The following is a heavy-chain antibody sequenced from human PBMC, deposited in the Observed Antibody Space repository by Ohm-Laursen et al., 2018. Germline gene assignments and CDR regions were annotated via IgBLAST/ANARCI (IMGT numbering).Heavy chain of an antibody. CDR3: ARDSVVRGGGSWPNY. CDR2: IYKSGST. CDR1: GGSISSYY. Sequence: GTLSLTCSVSGGSISSYYWSWTRQSPGKGLEWIGYIYKSGSTNYNPSLKSRVTISKDTSKNQFSLKLTSVTAADTAVYYCARDSVVRGGGSWPNYWGQGTLVTVSS. V-gene: IGHV4-59*01. J-gene: IGHJ4*02. D-gene: IGHD2-15*01.